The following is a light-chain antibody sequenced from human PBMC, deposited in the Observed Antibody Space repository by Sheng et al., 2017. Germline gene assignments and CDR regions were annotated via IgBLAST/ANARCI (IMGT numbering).Light chain of an antibody. Sequence: AIRMTQSPSSFSASTGDRVTITCRASQGISSYLAWYQQKPGKAPKLLIYAASTLQSGVPSRFSGSGSGTDFTLTISCLQSEDFATYYCQQYYSYPRTFGKGPRWKXN. CDR3: QQYYSYPRT. CDR1: QGISSY. CDR2: AAS. J-gene: IGKJ1*01. V-gene: IGKV1-8*01.